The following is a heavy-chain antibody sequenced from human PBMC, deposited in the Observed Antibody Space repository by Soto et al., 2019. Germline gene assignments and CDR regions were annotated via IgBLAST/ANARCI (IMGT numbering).Heavy chain of an antibody. Sequence: SETLSLTCTVSGGSVSSGSYYWSWIRQPPGKGLEWIGYIYYSGSTNYNPSLKSRVTISVDTSKNQFSLKLSSVTAADTAVYYCARAPDNCSGGSCYRGWFDPWGQGTLVTVSS. V-gene: IGHV4-61*01. CDR3: ARAPDNCSGGSCYRGWFDP. CDR1: GGSVSSGSYY. D-gene: IGHD2-15*01. J-gene: IGHJ5*02. CDR2: IYYSGST.